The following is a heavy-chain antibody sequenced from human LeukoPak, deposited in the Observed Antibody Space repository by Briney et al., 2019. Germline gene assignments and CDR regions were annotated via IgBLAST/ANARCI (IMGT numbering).Heavy chain of an antibody. CDR1: GGTFSSYA. Sequence: ASVKVSCKASGGTFSSYAISWVRQAPGQGLEWMGRIIPILGIANYAQKFQGRDTITADKSTSTAYMELSSLRSEDTAVYYCARWVAATPYYFDYWGQGTLVTVSS. V-gene: IGHV1-69*04. CDR2: IIPILGIA. D-gene: IGHD2-15*01. J-gene: IGHJ4*02. CDR3: ARWVAATPYYFDY.